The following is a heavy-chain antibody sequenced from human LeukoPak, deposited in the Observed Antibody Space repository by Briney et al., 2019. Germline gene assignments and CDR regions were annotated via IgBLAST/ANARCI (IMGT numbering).Heavy chain of an antibody. D-gene: IGHD6-13*01. CDR2: IDPSDSYT. CDR3: ARHAKAYGSSCDY. Sequence: GESLKISCKGSGYLFTTYWISWVRQMPGKGLELMGRIDPSDSYTNYSPSFQGHVTISADKSFSTAYLQWTSLKASDTAMYYCARHAKAYGSSCDYWGQGTLVTVSS. CDR1: GYLFTTYW. V-gene: IGHV5-10-1*01. J-gene: IGHJ4*02.